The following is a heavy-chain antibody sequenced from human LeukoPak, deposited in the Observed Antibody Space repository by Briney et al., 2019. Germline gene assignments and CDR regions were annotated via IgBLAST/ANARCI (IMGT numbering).Heavy chain of an antibody. D-gene: IGHD4-17*01. J-gene: IGHJ4*02. CDR2: IDPKSGGT. CDR1: GYTFTGYY. CDR3: ARGSGYGDYVGSPGIDY. V-gene: IGHV1-2*02. Sequence: ASVKVSCKASGYTFTGYYMHWVRQAPGQGLEWVGWIDPKSGGTNYAQKFQGRVTMTRDTSISTAYMELSRLRSDDTAVYYCARGSGYGDYVGSPGIDYWGQGTLVTVSS.